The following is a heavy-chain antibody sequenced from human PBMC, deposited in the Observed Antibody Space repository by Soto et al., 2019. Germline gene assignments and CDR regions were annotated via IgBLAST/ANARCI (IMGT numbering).Heavy chain of an antibody. CDR1: VFTFSSYA. CDR3: AKGNIVVVPAAPDY. J-gene: IGHJ4*02. Sequence: GGSLRLSCAASVFTFSSYAMSWVRQAPGKGLEWVSAISGSGGSTYYADSVKGRFTISRDNSKNTLYLQMNSLRAEDTAVYYCAKGNIVVVPAAPDYWGQGTLVTVSS. V-gene: IGHV3-23*01. D-gene: IGHD2-2*01. CDR2: ISGSGGST.